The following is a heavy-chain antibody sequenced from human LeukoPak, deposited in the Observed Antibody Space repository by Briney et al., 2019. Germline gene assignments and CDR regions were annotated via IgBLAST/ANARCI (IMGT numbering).Heavy chain of an antibody. J-gene: IGHJ6*03. D-gene: IGHD3-10*01. CDR2: IIPIFGTA. V-gene: IGHV1-69*13. CDR1: GGTFSSYA. CDR3: AIDNDSGRLRDYYYYYMDV. Sequence: ASVKVSCKASGGTFSSYAISWVRQAPGQGLEWMGGIIPIFGTANYAQKFQGRVTITADESTSTAYMELSSLRSEDTAVYYCAIDNDSGRLRDYYYYYMDVWGKGTTVTISS.